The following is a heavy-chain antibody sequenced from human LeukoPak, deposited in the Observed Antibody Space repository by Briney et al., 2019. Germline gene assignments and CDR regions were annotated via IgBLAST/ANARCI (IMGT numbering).Heavy chain of an antibody. V-gene: IGHV1-18*01. CDR3: ARATGRVVRGITWRYFDY. CDR1: GCTFTSYG. D-gene: IGHD3-10*01. Sequence: ASVKVSCKASGCTFTSYGISWVRQAPGQGLEWMGWISAYNGNTNYAQKLQGRVTMTTDTSTSTAYMELRSLRSDDTAVYYCARATGRVVRGITWRYFDYWGQGTLVTVSS. J-gene: IGHJ4*02. CDR2: ISAYNGNT.